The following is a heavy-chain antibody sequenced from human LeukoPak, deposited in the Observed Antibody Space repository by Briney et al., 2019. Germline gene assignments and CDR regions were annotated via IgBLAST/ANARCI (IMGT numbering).Heavy chain of an antibody. CDR1: GYSFTSYW. Sequence: RGESLKISCKGSGYSFTSYWISWVRQMPGKGLEWMGRIDPSDSYTNYRPSFQGHVTISADKSLSTAYLQWSSLKASDTAMYYCAADVVVVPAAVRVFGTNPDYWGQGTLVTVSS. CDR3: AADVVVVPAAVRVFGTNPDY. D-gene: IGHD2-2*01. CDR2: IDPSDSYT. J-gene: IGHJ4*02. V-gene: IGHV5-10-1*01.